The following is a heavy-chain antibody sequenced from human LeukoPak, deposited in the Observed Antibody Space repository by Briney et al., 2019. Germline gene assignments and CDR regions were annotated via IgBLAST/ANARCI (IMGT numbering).Heavy chain of an antibody. J-gene: IGHJ4*02. Sequence: GSLRLSCAASGLTFSSYAMSWVRQAPGRRLECVSAISGSGGSTYYADSVKGRVTISRDNSKNTRYLQMNSLRAEDTAVYYCAGAMTYYYGSGSSYWGQGTLVTVSS. CDR3: AGAMTYYYGSGSSY. CDR1: GLTFSSYA. D-gene: IGHD3-10*01. V-gene: IGHV3-23*01. CDR2: ISGSGGST.